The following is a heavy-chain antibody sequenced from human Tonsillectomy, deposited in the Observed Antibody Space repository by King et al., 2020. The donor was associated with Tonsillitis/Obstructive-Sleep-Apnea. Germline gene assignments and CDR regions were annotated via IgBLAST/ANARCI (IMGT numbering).Heavy chain of an antibody. CDR3: ARDLGYCSSTSWYTPLTFDY. J-gene: IGHJ4*02. Sequence: EVQLVESGGGLVKPGGSLRLSCAASGFTFSSYSMNWVRQAPGKGLEWVSSISSSSSYIYYADSVKGRFTISRDNAKNSLYLPMNSLRAGDTAVYYCARDLGYCSSTSWYTPLTFDYWGQGTLVTVSS. CDR2: ISSSSSYI. D-gene: IGHD2-2*02. CDR1: GFTFSSYS. V-gene: IGHV3-21*01.